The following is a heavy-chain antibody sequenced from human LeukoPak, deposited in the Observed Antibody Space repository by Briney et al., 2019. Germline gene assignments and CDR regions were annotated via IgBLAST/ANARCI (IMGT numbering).Heavy chain of an antibody. J-gene: IGHJ4*02. CDR1: GFRFGGSA. Sequence: GGSLRLSCAASGFRFGGSALHWVRQASGKGPEWVGRIRSTANTYASAYAASVEGRFTISRDDSQNTAYLQMNSLNTEDTAVYYCARRGDSHGYDYPFDYWGQGTQVTVSP. CDR3: ARRGDSHGYDYPFDY. CDR2: IRSTANTYAS. D-gene: IGHD3-22*01. V-gene: IGHV3-73*01.